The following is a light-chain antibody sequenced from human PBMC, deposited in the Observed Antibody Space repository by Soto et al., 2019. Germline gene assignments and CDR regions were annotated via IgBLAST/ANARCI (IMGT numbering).Light chain of an antibody. J-gene: IGLJ2*01. Sequence: QSVLTQPASVSGSPGQSITISCSGTSSDVGGSDYVSWYQQHPGEAPKLMIYDVSYRPSGVSNRFSGSKSANTASLTISGLQADDEDDYYCSSYTSSDPGVVFGGGTKLTVL. CDR3: SSYTSSDPGVV. CDR1: SSDVGGSDY. V-gene: IGLV2-14*03. CDR2: DVS.